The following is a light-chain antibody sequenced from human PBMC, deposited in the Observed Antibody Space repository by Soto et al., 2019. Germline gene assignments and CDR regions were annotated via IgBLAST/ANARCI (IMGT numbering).Light chain of an antibody. CDR2: GAS. Sequence: EIQKSPAPSSPSSSVGDRGTITCRASQNIFSYVNWYQQKPGRAPKLLIFGASSLRSGVPSRFSGSGSGTDFTLTINTLQSEDFATYYCQQSFSPLPITFGQGTRLEIK. CDR3: QQSFSPLPIT. J-gene: IGKJ5*01. V-gene: IGKV1-39*01. CDR1: QNIFSY.